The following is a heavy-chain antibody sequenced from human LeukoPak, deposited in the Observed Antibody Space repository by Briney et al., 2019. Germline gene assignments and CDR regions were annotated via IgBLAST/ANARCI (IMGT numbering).Heavy chain of an antibody. J-gene: IGHJ4*02. D-gene: IGHD6-13*01. CDR3: ARHKWREQQLVLDY. CDR1: GSSFTSYW. Sequence: ESLQISCKGSGSSFTSYWIGWGRQLPGKGLEWMGIIYPGDSDTRYSPSFQGQVTISADKSISTAYLQWSSLKASDTAMYYCARHKWREQQLVLDYWGQGTLVTVSS. CDR2: IYPGDSDT. V-gene: IGHV5-51*01.